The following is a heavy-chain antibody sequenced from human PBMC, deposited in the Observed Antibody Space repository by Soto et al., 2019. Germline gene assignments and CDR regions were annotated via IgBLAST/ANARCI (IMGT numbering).Heavy chain of an antibody. J-gene: IGHJ3*02. CDR3: ARDHLYAFDI. CDR2: IGSSGSNI. CDR1: GFTFSSFS. Sequence: HPGGSLRLSCAASGFTFSSFSMNWVRQAPGKGLQWVSYIGSSGSNIHYADSVRGRFTISRDNAKNSLYLQMNSLRAEDTAVYYRARDHLYAFDIWGQGTMVTVSS. V-gene: IGHV3-48*01.